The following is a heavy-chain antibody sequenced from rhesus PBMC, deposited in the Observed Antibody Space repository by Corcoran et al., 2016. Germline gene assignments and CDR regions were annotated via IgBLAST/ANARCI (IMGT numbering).Heavy chain of an antibody. V-gene: IGHV4-147*01. CDR1: GYSISSNY. J-gene: IGHJ4*01. D-gene: IGHD6-25*01. Sequence: QVQLQESGPGLVKPSETLSLPCAVSGYSISSNYRSWIRQPPGKGLEWIGYIYGSSGTTYYHPSLKSRVTISTGTSKNQFSLKLSSVTAADTAVYYCARTGYSGSSGVVDYWGQGVLVTVSS. CDR2: IYGSSGTT. CDR3: ARTGYSGSSGVVDY.